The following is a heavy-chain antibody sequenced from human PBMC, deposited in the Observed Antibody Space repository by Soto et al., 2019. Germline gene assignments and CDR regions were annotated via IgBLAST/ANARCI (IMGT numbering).Heavy chain of an antibody. D-gene: IGHD3-22*01. CDR1: GFTFSNAW. V-gene: IGHV3-15*01. CDR2: IKSKTDGGTT. CDR3: TTAHYYDSSGPLKNY. J-gene: IGHJ4*02. Sequence: GGSLRLSCAASGFTFSNAWMSWVRQAPGKGLEWVGRIKSKTDGGTTDYAAPVKGRFTISRDDSKNTLYLQMNSLKTEDTAVYYCTTAHYYDSSGPLKNYWGQGTLVTV.